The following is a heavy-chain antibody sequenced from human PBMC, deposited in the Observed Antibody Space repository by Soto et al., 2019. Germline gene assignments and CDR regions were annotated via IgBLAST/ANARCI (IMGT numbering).Heavy chain of an antibody. CDR2: ISRNGGST. D-gene: IGHD1-26*01. V-gene: IGHV3-64*01. J-gene: IGHJ4*02. CDR3: AREGGSYYFDY. Sequence: EVQLVESGGGLVQPGGSLRLSCAASGFTFSSYAMHWVRQAPGNGLEYVSTISRNGGSTYYANSVKGRFTISRDNSKNTLYLQMGSLRAEDMAVYYCAREGGSYYFDYWGQGTLVTVSS. CDR1: GFTFSSYA.